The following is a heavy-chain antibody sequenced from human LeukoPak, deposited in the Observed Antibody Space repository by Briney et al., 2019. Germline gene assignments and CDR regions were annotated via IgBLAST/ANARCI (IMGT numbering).Heavy chain of an antibody. V-gene: IGHV3-23*01. CDR1: GGSISSYY. J-gene: IGHJ6*02. Sequence: TSETLSLTCTVSGGSISSYYWSWVRQAPGKGLEWVSAISGSGGSTYYADSVKGRFTISRDNSKNTQYLQMNSLRAEDTAVYYCAKGLTVSTQSYGIDVWGQGTTVSVS. D-gene: IGHD1-7*01. CDR3: AKGLTVSTQSYGIDV. CDR2: ISGSGGST.